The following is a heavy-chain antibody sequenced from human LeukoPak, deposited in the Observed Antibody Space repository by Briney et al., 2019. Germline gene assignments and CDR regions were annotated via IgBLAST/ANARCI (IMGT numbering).Heavy chain of an antibody. D-gene: IGHD3-10*01. V-gene: IGHV4-59*08. Sequence: EPPSLPSAFACASLSDYFRRLGRAPPREGLGWVWYIYYSGSTNYNPSLKSRVTISVDTSKNQFSLKLSSVTAADTAVYYCARLRFTDYYYYGMDVWGQGTTVTVSS. CDR3: ARLRFTDYYYYGMDV. CDR1: CASLSDYF. J-gene: IGHJ6*02. CDR2: IYYSGST.